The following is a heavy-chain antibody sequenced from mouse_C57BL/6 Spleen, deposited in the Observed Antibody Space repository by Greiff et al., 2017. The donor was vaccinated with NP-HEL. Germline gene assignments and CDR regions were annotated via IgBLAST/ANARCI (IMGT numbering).Heavy chain of an antibody. Sequence: VQLKQSGAELVRPGASVKLSCTASGFNIKDYYMHWVKQRPEQGLEWIGRIDPEDGDTEYAPKFQGKATMTADTSSNTAYLQLSSLTSEDTAVYYCRGTTVVVDWYFDVWGTGTTVTVSS. CDR3: RGTTVVVDWYFDV. J-gene: IGHJ1*03. V-gene: IGHV14-1*01. D-gene: IGHD1-1*01. CDR2: IDPEDGDT. CDR1: GFNIKDYY.